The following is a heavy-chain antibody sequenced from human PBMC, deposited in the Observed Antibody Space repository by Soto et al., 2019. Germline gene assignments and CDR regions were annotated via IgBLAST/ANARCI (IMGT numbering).Heavy chain of an antibody. D-gene: IGHD3-3*01. CDR1: GFTFSSYE. CDR2: ISSSGSTI. Sequence: LRLSCAASGFTFSSYEMNWVRQAPGKGLEWVSYISSSGSTIYYADSVKGRFTISRDNAKNSLYLQMNSLRAEDTAVYYCASLNFGVVTTFDYWGQGTLVTVSS. J-gene: IGHJ4*02. CDR3: ASLNFGVVTTFDY. V-gene: IGHV3-48*03.